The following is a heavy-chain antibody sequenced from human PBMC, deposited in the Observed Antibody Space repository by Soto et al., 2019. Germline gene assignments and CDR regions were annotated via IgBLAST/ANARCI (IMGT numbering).Heavy chain of an antibody. J-gene: IGHJ4*02. CDR1: GFTFSSYA. D-gene: IGHD3-10*01. CDR2: ISYDGSNK. Sequence: QVQLVESGGGVVQPGRSLRLSCAASGFTFSSYAMHCVRQAPGTGLERVAVISYDGSNKHYGDSVKGRFTIARDNSKKALYLQMSSMRAEDTAVYYCARDLRAWVSLLSGYWGQGTLVTVSS. CDR3: ARDLRAWVSLLSGY. V-gene: IGHV3-30-3*01.